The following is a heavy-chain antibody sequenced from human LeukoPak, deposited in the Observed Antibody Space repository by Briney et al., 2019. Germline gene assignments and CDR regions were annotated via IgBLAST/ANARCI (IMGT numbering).Heavy chain of an antibody. J-gene: IGHJ6*03. CDR2: IYTSGST. D-gene: IGHD6-13*01. CDR1: GGSISNYY. V-gene: IGHV4-4*07. CDR3: ARDRVAAAGTGYYYYYMDV. Sequence: SETLSLTCTVSGGSISNYYWSWIRQPAGKGLEWIGRIYTSGSTNYNPSLKSRVTMSVDTSKNQFSLKLSSVTAADTAVYYCARDRVAAAGTGYYYYYMDVWGKGTTVTVSS.